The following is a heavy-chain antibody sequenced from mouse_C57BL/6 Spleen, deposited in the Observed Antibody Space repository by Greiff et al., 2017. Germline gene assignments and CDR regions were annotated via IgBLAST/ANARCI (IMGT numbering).Heavy chain of an antibody. CDR1: GSSLTSYA. J-gene: IGHJ2*01. D-gene: IGHD3-2*02. V-gene: IGHV2-9-1*01. Sequence: VKVVESGPGLVAPSQSLSITCTVSGSSLTSYAISWVRQPPGKGLEWLGVIWSGGGTNYNSALKSRLSISKDNSKSQVFLKMNILQNDDTDRYYCARNPDRYYFDYWGQGTTLTVSS. CDR2: IWSGGGT. CDR3: ARNPDRYYFDY.